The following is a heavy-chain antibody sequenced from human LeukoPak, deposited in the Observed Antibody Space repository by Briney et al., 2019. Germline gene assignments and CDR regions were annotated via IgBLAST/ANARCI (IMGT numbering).Heavy chain of an antibody. V-gene: IGHV3-23*01. Sequence: GGSLRLSCAASGFSFSSSAMNWVRQAPGKGLEWVSVISGSGGSTYYADSVKGRFTISRDNSKNTLYLQVNGLRAEDTAVYYCAKDQSSGRESWYFDYWGQGTLVTVSS. J-gene: IGHJ4*02. CDR2: ISGSGGST. CDR3: AKDQSSGRESWYFDY. CDR1: GFSFSSSA. D-gene: IGHD6-25*01.